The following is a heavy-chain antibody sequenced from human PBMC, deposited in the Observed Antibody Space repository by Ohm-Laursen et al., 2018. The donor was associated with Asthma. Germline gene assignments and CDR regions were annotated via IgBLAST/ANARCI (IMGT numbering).Heavy chain of an antibody. CDR1: GFSFSTRGVG. V-gene: IGHV2-5*01. D-gene: IGHD1-14*01. Sequence: PTQTLTLTCTFSGFSFSTRGVGVGWIRQPPGKALEWLALIYLYDDKRYSPSLKSRLTITNDTSKNQVDITMTNMDPVDTASYYCARIPNRRSRKYYGMDVWGQGTTVPVSS. CDR3: ARIPNRRSRKYYGMDV. J-gene: IGHJ6*02. CDR2: IYLYDDK.